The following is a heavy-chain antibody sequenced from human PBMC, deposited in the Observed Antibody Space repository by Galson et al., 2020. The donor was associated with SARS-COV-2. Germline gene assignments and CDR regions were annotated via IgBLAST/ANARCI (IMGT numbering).Heavy chain of an antibody. J-gene: IGHJ4*02. Sequence: GGSLRLSCAASGFTFSSHWRHWVRQAPGKGLVWVCRIYSEGSSTSYAAPVKGRFTISGDNAKNTLYLRMNSLRAEDTAVYYCARGDMGNDYFDYWGQGTLVTVSS. CDR3: ARGDMGNDYFDY. CDR1: GFTFSSHW. CDR2: IYSEGSST. V-gene: IGHV3-74*01. D-gene: IGHD7-27*01.